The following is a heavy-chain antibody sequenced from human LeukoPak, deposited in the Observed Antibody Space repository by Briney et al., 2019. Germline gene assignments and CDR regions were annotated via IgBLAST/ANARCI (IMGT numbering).Heavy chain of an antibody. CDR2: IYYSVST. V-gene: IGHV4-59*08. J-gene: IGHJ5*02. Sequence: SETLSLTCTVSGGSISSYYWSWIRQPPGKGLEWIGYIYYSVSTNYNPSLKSRVTISVDTSKNQFSLKLSSVTAADTAVYYCARSDSGIYGGNSRFIWFDPWGQGTLVTVSS. CDR1: GGSISSYY. D-gene: IGHD4-23*01. CDR3: ARSDSGIYGGNSRFIWFDP.